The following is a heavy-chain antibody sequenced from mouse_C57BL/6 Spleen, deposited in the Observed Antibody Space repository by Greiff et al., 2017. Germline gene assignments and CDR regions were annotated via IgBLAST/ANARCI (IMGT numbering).Heavy chain of an antibody. D-gene: IGHD2-13*01. CDR3: ARSDDFDYHVDY. CDR2: IHPNSGST. CDR1: GYTFTSYY. J-gene: IGHJ2*01. Sequence: VQLQQSGAELVKPGASVKLSCKASGYTFTSYYMHWVKQRPGQGLEWIGMIHPNSGSTNYNEKFKSKATLTVDKSSNTDYLHLSCLTSDDSAVYDCARSDDFDYHVDYWGQGTTLTVSS. V-gene: IGHV1-64*01.